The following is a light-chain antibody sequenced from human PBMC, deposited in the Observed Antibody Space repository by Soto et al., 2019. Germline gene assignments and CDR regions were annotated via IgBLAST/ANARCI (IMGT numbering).Light chain of an antibody. Sequence: VLTQSPGTLSLSPGERATLSCRASQTVSSSHLAWYQQKPGQAPRLLIYGASSRATGISDRFSGSGAGTAFSLTISVLEPKDSAVYFCHQYGSLPWTFGQGTKVEIK. CDR1: QTVSSSH. CDR3: HQYGSLPWT. V-gene: IGKV3-20*01. CDR2: GAS. J-gene: IGKJ1*01.